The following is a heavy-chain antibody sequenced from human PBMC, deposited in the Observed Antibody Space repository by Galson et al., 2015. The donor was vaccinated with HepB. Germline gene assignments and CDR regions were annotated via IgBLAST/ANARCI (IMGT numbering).Heavy chain of an antibody. V-gene: IGHV3-53*01. J-gene: IGHJ6*02. CDR1: GFSVSSKF. Sequence: SLRLSCAASGFSVSSKFMSWVRQAPGKGLEWVSILHRDGRTDYADSVKGRFTISRDNSQNSLYLQMNSLRVDDTAVYYCAGWVVTASWDYFGVDVWGQGTTVTVSS. D-gene: IGHD2-21*02. CDR3: AGWVVTASWDYFGVDV. CDR2: LHRDGRT.